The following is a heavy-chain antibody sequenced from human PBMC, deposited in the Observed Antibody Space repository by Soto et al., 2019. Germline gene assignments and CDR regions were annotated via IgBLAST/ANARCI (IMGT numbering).Heavy chain of an antibody. D-gene: IGHD3-3*01. CDR2: ISYDGSNK. V-gene: IGHV3-30*18. Sequence: GGSLRLSCAASGFTFSSYGMHWVRQAPGKGLEWVAVISYDGSNKYYADSVKGRFTISRDNSKNTLYLQMNSLRAEDTAVYYCAKPPGDVWRSNVYFDYWGQGTLVTVSS. CDR1: GFTFSSYG. CDR3: AKPPGDVWRSNVYFDY. J-gene: IGHJ4*02.